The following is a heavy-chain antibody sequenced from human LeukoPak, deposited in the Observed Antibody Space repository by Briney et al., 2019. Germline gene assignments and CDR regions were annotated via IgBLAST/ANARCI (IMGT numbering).Heavy chain of an antibody. Sequence: ASVKVSCKASGYTFTSYGISWVRQAPGQGLEWMGWISAYNGNTNYAQKLQGRVTMTTDTSTSTAYMELRSLRSDDTAVCYCAREAGYCSGGSCYLEYYFDYWGQGTLVTVSS. CDR2: ISAYNGNT. CDR1: GYTFTSYG. CDR3: AREAGYCSGGSCYLEYYFDY. D-gene: IGHD2-15*01. J-gene: IGHJ4*02. V-gene: IGHV1-18*01.